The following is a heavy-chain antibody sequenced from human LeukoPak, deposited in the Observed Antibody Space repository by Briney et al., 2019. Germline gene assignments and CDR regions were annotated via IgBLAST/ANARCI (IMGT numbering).Heavy chain of an antibody. CDR2: ISSSGSTI. CDR1: GFTFSDYY. CDR3: ARTGAYYDFWSGEGSFDY. V-gene: IGHV3-11*01. Sequence: GGSLRLSCAASGFTFSDYYMSWIRQAPGKGLEWVSYISSSGSTIYYADSVKGRFTISRDNAKNSLYLQMNSLRAEDTAVYYRARTGAYYDFWSGEGSFDYWGQGTLVTVSS. D-gene: IGHD3-3*01. J-gene: IGHJ4*02.